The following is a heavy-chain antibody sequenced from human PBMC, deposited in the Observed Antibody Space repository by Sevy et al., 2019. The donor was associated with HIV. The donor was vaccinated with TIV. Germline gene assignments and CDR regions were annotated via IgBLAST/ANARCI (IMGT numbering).Heavy chain of an antibody. CDR3: ARAIGTTVVTPVDY. Sequence: ASVKVSCKASGYTFSRYKINWVRQATGQGLEWMGWMNPNSGDTVTVQKFQGRVTVTRNTSISTAYMELRSLRSDDTAVYYCARAIGTTVVTPVDYWGQGTLVTVSS. D-gene: IGHD1-1*01. CDR1: GYTFSRYK. CDR2: MNPNSGDT. J-gene: IGHJ4*02. V-gene: IGHV1-8*01.